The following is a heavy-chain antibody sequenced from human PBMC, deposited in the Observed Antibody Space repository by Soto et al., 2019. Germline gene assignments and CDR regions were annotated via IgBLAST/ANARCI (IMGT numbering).Heavy chain of an antibody. J-gene: IGHJ4*02. V-gene: IGHV1-18*01. Sequence: QIQLVQSGTEVREPGASVKVSCQASGYTFTSYGIIWVRQAPGQGLELMGWISGYNNNKNYAQKYPARVTMTTDTATGTAYMELSSLRSDDTAVYYCARVGAIAPAEGDYWGQGTLVTVSS. CDR3: ARVGAIAPAEGDY. D-gene: IGHD6-13*01. CDR2: ISGYNNNK. CDR1: GYTFTSYG.